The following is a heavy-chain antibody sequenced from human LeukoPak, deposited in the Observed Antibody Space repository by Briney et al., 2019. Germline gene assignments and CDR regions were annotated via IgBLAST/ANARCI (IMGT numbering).Heavy chain of an antibody. CDR1: GGSFSRYY. V-gene: IGHV4-59*01. Sequence: SETLSLTCTVSGGSFSRYYWSWIRQPPGKGLEWIGYIYYSGSTNYNPSLKSRVTISVDTSKNQFSLKLSSVTAADTAVYYCAREAGGDPGVWFDLWGQGTLVSVSS. D-gene: IGHD2-21*02. CDR2: IYYSGST. J-gene: IGHJ5*02. CDR3: AREAGGDPGVWFDL.